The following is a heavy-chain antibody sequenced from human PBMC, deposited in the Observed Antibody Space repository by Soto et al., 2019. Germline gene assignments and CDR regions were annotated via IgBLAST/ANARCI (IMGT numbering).Heavy chain of an antibody. CDR3: ARWKNYGSGRPYGMDV. D-gene: IGHD3-10*01. CDR1: GYTFTSYY. V-gene: IGHV1-46*01. Sequence: QVQLVQSGAEVKKPGASVKVSCKASGYTFTSYYMHWVRQAPGQGLEWMGIINPSGGSTSYAQKFQGRVTMTRDTSTSTVYMELSSLRSEDTAVYYCARWKNYGSGRPYGMDVWGQGTTVTVSS. CDR2: INPSGGST. J-gene: IGHJ6*02.